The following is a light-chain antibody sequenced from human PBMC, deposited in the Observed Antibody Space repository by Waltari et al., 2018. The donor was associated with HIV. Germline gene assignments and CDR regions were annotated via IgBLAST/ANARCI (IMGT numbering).Light chain of an antibody. CDR2: DAS. J-gene: IGKJ1*01. V-gene: IGKV3-11*01. CDR1: ERFSTY. CDR3: QRRTNWWT. Sequence: EFVLQQYTATLSLSPGERASFSYRPCERFSTYLACYQQRPGQAPRLLIYDASNRSTGVPARFSGSGSGTDFTLTISSLEPEDFAVYYCQRRTNWWTFGQGTRVESK.